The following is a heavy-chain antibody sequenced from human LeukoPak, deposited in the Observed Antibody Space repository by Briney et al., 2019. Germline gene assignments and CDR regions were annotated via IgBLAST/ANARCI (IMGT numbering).Heavy chain of an antibody. Sequence: ASVEVSCKASGYTFTSYAMNWVRQAPGQGLEWMGWINTNTGNPTYAQGFTGRFVFSLDTSVSTAYLQISSLKAEDTAVYYCARGPYCSSTSCYTAQFEYWGQGTLVTVSS. CDR3: ARGPYCSSTSCYTAQFEY. V-gene: IGHV7-4-1*02. CDR2: INTNTGNP. J-gene: IGHJ4*02. D-gene: IGHD2-2*02. CDR1: GYTFTSYA.